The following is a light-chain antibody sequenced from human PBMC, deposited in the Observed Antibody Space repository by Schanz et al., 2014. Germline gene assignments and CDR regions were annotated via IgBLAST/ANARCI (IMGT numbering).Light chain of an antibody. V-gene: IGKV3-20*01. J-gene: IGKJ5*01. CDR3: QQYASSPIT. Sequence: DIVLTQFPDTLSLSPGERATLSCRASQSVTSTSLAWYQQKPGQAPRLLISGASSRATGIPDRFSGRGSGTDFTLTIDRLEPEDFAVYYCQQYASSPITFGQGTRLEIK. CDR1: QSVTSTS. CDR2: GAS.